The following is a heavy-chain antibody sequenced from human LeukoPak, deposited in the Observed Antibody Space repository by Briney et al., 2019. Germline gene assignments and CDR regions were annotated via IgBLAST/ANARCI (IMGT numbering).Heavy chain of an antibody. CDR1: GFTFSNYA. Sequence: GGSLRLSCAASGFTFSNYAMHWVRQAPGKGLEWVAFIRYDGSNKYYADSVKGRFTISRDNSKNTLYLQMNSLRAEDTAVYYCAKVRYYYDSSGSPFDYWGQGTLVTVSS. CDR2: IRYDGSNK. V-gene: IGHV3-30*02. D-gene: IGHD3-22*01. CDR3: AKVRYYYDSSGSPFDY. J-gene: IGHJ4*02.